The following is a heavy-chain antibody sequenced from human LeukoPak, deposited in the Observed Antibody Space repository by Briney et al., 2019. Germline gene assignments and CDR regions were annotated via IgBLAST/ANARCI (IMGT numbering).Heavy chain of an antibody. CDR2: IGTYGGDT. D-gene: IGHD3-22*01. J-gene: IGHJ5*01. V-gene: IGHV1-18*01. CDR3: ARDLWNFYDDSGYNRDFDS. Sequence: ASVKVPCKATSRISWVRQAPGQGLEWMGWIGTYGGDTYYAQKFQGRITVTTDTSTSTVYMEPRNLRSDDTAVYYCARDLWNFYDDSGYNRDFDSWGQGTLVTVSS. CDR1: TSR.